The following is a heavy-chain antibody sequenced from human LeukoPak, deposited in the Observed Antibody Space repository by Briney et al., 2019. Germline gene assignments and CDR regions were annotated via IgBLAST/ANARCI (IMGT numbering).Heavy chain of an antibody. CDR1: GYSFTGYW. J-gene: IGHJ4*02. D-gene: IGHD5-12*01. CDR2: IYPGDSDT. V-gene: IGHV5-51*01. CDR3: ARQSVDIVATIYFDY. Sequence: GESLKISCKGSGYSFTGYWIGWVRQMPGKGLEWMGIIYPGDSDTRYSPSFQGQVTISADKSISTAYLQWSSLKASDTAMYYCARQSVDIVATIYFDYWGQGTLVTVSS.